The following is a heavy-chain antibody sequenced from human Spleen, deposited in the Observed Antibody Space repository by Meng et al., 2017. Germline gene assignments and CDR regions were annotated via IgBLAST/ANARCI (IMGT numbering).Heavy chain of an antibody. D-gene: IGHD6-19*01. CDR1: GGSFSGYY. V-gene: IGHV4-34*01. CDR3: ARGVAVAGLDY. CDR2: INHSGST. Sequence: QVQLQQWGAGLLKPSETLSLTCAVYGGSFSGYYWSWIRQPPGKGLEWIGEINHSGSTNYNPSLKSRVTISVDTSKNQFPLKLSSVTAADSAVYYCARGVAVAGLDYWGQGTLVTVSS. J-gene: IGHJ4*02.